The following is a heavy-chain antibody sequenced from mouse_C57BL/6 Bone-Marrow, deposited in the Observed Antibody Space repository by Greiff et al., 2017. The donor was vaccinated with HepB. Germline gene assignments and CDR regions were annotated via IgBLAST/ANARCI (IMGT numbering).Heavy chain of an antibody. CDR3: AKKGSHWYFDV. CDR2: IWSGGST. Sequence: VKLVESGPGLVQPSQSLSITCTVSGFSLTSYGVHWVRQPPGKGLEWLGVIWSGGSTDYNAAFISRLSISKDNSKSQVFFKMNSLQADDTAIYYCAKKGSHWYFDVWGTGTTVTVSS. D-gene: IGHD1-1*02. CDR1: GFSLTSYG. J-gene: IGHJ1*03. V-gene: IGHV2-4*01.